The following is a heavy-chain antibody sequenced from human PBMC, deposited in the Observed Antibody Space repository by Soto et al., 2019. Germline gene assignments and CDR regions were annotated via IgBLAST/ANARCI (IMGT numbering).Heavy chain of an antibody. CDR1: GGTFSNHA. CDR3: TREVAADGTFREDVFDI. V-gene: IGHV1-69*12. J-gene: IGHJ3*02. Sequence: QVHLVQSGAEVKKHGSSLKVSCKAPGGTFSNHAINWVRQAPGQGLEWMGRIIPIFTTTNYAQKFQGRVSMTADESTTTAYMELSSLKHDDTAVYYCTREVAADGTFREDVFDIWGQGTLVTVSS. D-gene: IGHD6-13*01. CDR2: IIPIFTTT.